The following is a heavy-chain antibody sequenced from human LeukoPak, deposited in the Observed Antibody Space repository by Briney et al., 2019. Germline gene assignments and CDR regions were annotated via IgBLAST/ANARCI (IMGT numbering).Heavy chain of an antibody. CDR2: ISGSGGST. CDR1: GFTFSSYA. CDR3: ANNWNDVPDHFDY. J-gene: IGHJ4*02. D-gene: IGHD1-1*01. Sequence: GGSLRLSCAASGFTFSSYAMSWVRQSPGKGLEWVSAISGSGGSTYYADSVKGRFTISRDNSKNTLYLQMNSLRAEDTAVYYCANNWNDVPDHFDYWGQGTLVTVSS. V-gene: IGHV3-23*01.